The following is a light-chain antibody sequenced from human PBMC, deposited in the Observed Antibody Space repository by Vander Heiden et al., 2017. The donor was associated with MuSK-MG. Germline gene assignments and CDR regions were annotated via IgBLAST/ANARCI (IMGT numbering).Light chain of an antibody. V-gene: IGKV1-39*01. CDR3: QQSDSTPLT. Sequence: DIQMTQSPSTLSASVGDRVTITCRASQSISTFLNWYQQKPGKAPNLLIYGASSLQVGVPSRFSGSGSGTDFTLTISYLQPDDFATYYCQQSDSTPLTFGQGTKV. CDR2: GAS. J-gene: IGKJ1*01. CDR1: QSISTF.